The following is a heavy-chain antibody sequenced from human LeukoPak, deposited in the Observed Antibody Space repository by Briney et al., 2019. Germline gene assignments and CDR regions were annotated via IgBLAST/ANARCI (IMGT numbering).Heavy chain of an antibody. CDR2: IKQDGSEK. CDR1: GFTFSNYW. J-gene: IGHJ5*02. CDR3: ARGQYFA. Sequence: GGSLRLSCAASGFTFSNYWMSWVRQAPGKGLEWVANIKQDGSEKYYVDSMKGRFTISRDNAKNSLYLQMNSLRAEDTAVYYRARGQYFAWDQGTLVTVSS. V-gene: IGHV3-7*01. D-gene: IGHD3-9*01.